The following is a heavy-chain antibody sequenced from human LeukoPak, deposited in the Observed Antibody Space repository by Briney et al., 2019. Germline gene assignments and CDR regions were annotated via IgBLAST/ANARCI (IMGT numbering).Heavy chain of an antibody. D-gene: IGHD3-9*01. CDR3: ARASYDILTGYFDY. Sequence: GGSLRLSCAASGFTFSNYAMNWVRQAPGKGLEWVSLISGSTGSTYYADSVKGRFSISRDNSKNTVYLQMNSLRAEDTALYYCARASYDILTGYFDYWGQGTLVTVSS. V-gene: IGHV3-23*01. CDR2: ISGSTGST. CDR1: GFTFSNYA. J-gene: IGHJ4*02.